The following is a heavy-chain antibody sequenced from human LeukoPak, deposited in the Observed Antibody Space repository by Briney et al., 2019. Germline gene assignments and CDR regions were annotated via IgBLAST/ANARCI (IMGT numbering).Heavy chain of an antibody. Sequence: PGGSLRLSCAASGFTISNNYMTWVRQAPGRGLECVSILYSGGSTYYADSVKGRFTISRDNSKNMIYLQMNSLRVDDTALYYCARASMSLVRGVIVRGGFDPWGQGTLVAVSS. V-gene: IGHV3-53*01. J-gene: IGHJ5*02. CDR3: ARASMSLVRGVIVRGGFDP. CDR2: LYSGGST. CDR1: GFTISNNY. D-gene: IGHD3-10*01.